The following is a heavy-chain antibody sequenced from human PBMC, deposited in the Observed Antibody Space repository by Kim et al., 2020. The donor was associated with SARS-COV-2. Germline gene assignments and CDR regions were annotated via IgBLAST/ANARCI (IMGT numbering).Heavy chain of an antibody. J-gene: IGHJ4*02. CDR2: IIPILGIA. Sequence: SVKVSCKASGGTFSSYAISWVRQAPGQGLEWMGRIIPILGIANYAQKFQGRVTITADKSTSTAYMELSSLRSYDTAGDYCASGLEYSYGFDYWGQGTLVTVSS. CDR3: ASGLEYSYGFDY. CDR1: GGTFSSYA. D-gene: IGHD5-18*01. V-gene: IGHV1-69*04.